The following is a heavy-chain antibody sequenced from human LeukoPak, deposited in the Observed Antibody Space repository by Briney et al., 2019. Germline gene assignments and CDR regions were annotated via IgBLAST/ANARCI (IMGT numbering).Heavy chain of an antibody. Sequence: SETLSLTCTVSGGSISSSSYYWGWIRQPPGKGLEWIGSIYYSGSTYYNPSLKSRVTISVDTSKNQFSLKLSSVTAADTAVYYCAYLTEYYFDYWGQGTLVTVSS. CDR1: GGSISSSSYY. CDR2: IYYSGST. D-gene: IGHD1-14*01. V-gene: IGHV4-39*07. CDR3: AYLTEYYFDY. J-gene: IGHJ4*02.